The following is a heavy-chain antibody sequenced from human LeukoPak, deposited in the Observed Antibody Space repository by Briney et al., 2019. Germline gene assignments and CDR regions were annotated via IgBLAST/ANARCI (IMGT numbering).Heavy chain of an antibody. D-gene: IGHD5-12*01. CDR2: IYSGGST. Sequence: GGSLRLSCAASGFTFSNYGMSWVRQAPGKGLEWVSVIYSGGSTYYADSVKGRFTISRDNSKNTLYLQMNSPRAEDTAVYYCAGDGGSGYDLVYWGQGTLVTVSS. CDR1: GFTFSNYG. CDR3: AGDGGSGYDLVY. V-gene: IGHV3-66*01. J-gene: IGHJ4*02.